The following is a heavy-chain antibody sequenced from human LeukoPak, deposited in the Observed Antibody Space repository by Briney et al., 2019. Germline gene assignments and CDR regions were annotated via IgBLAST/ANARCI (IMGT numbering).Heavy chain of an antibody. CDR2: IYYYGST. Sequence: KTSETLSLTCAVYGGSFSGYYWSWIRQPPGKGLEWIGYIYYYGSTKYNPSLKSRVTISVDTSKNQFSLKLSSVTAADTAVYYCARSGGLNYYDSSGYYYVGYWGQGTLVTVSS. CDR1: GGSFSGYY. CDR3: ARSGGLNYYDSSGYYYVGY. V-gene: IGHV4-59*12. D-gene: IGHD3-22*01. J-gene: IGHJ4*02.